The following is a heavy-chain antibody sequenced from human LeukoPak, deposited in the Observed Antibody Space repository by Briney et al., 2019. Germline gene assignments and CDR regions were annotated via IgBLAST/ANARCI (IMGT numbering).Heavy chain of an antibody. V-gene: IGHV3-74*01. D-gene: IGHD2-21*02. J-gene: IGHJ4*02. CDR3: VRGTSRENGYGGDDPY. Sequence: GGSRRLSCAVSGFTFSTYRMHWVRQAPGKGLVWVARINRDGSSRSYADSVKGRFTISRDSARDTLFLQMDSLRAKDTAVYYCVRGTSRENGYGGDDPYWGQGTLVTVSS. CDR1: GFTFSTYR. CDR2: INRDGSSR.